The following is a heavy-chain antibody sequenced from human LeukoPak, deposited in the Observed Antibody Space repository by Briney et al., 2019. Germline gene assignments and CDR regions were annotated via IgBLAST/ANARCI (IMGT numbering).Heavy chain of an antibody. CDR2: IYYSGST. CDR3: AKTRDGYLFDY. CDR1: GGSISSSSYY. D-gene: IGHD5-24*01. J-gene: IGHJ4*02. V-gene: IGHV4-39*01. Sequence: SETLSLTCTVSGGSISSSSYYWGWIRQPPGKGLEWIGNIYYSGSTYYNPSLKSRVTISVDTSKNQFSLKLSSVTAADTAVYYCAKTRDGYLFDYWGQGTLVTVSS.